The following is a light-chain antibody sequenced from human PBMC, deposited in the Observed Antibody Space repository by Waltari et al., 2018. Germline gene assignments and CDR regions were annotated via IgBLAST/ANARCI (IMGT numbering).Light chain of an antibody. J-gene: IGKJ3*01. CDR2: GAS. V-gene: IGKV3-20*01. CDR1: QSVRRCY. CDR3: QQYCSSPLT. Sequence: EIVLTPSPGTPSCTCGKRANHPCRAKQSVRRCYLAWYQQKPGQAPRLLIYGASSWATGIPDRFSGSGSGTDFTLTISRLQPEDFAVYYCQQYCSSPLTFGHGTKLDIK.